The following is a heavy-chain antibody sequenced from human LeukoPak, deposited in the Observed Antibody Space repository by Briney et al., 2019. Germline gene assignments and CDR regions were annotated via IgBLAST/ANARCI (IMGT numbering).Heavy chain of an antibody. D-gene: IGHD6-19*01. V-gene: IGHV3-30*07. CDR2: ISSDGKNK. J-gene: IGHJ4*02. CDR1: GFTFSNYA. CDR3: ARDSSGPAF. Sequence: GGSLRLSCAASGFTFSNYAMNWVRQAPGKGLEWVAVISSDGKNKYYADSVKGRFTISRDYSKNTLYLQMNSLRADDTAVYYCARDSSGPAFWGQGTLVTVSS.